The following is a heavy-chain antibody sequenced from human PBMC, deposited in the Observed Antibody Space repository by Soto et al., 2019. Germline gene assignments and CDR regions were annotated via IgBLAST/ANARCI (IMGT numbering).Heavy chain of an antibody. D-gene: IGHD3-10*01. CDR2: ISYDGSNK. Sequence: GGSLRLSCAASGFTFSSYGMHWVRQAPGKGLEWVAVISYDGSNKYYADSVKGRFTISRDNSKNTLYLQMNSLRAEDTAVYYCAKGPKRYGSGSYYLPGEEYFDYWGQGTLVTVSS. CDR1: GFTFSSYG. V-gene: IGHV3-30*18. CDR3: AKGPKRYGSGSYYLPGEEYFDY. J-gene: IGHJ4*02.